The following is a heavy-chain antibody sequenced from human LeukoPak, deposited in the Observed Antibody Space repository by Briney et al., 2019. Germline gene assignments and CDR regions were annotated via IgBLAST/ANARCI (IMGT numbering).Heavy chain of an antibody. D-gene: IGHD2-21*02. CDR1: GFTFSSYS. CDR2: ISSSSKYI. J-gene: IGHJ4*02. CDR3: ARDYLYCGGDCFVDD. Sequence: GGSLRLSCAASGFTFSSYSMNWVRQAPGKGLEWVSSISSSSKYIYDADSVKGRFTVSRDNAKNSLYLQMNSLRAEDTAVYYCARDYLYCGGDCFVDDWGQGTLVTVS. V-gene: IGHV3-21*01.